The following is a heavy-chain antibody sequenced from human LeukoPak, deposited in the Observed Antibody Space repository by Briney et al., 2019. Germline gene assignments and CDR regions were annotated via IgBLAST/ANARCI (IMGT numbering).Heavy chain of an antibody. V-gene: IGHV4-59*01. CDR1: GGSISSYY. CDR3: ARGRSYDYGDYGHNWFDP. Sequence: SETLSLTCTVSGGSISSYYWSLIRQPPGKGLEWIGYMYYSGSTNYNPSLKSRVTISVDTSKNQFSLKLSSVTAADTAVYYCARGRSYDYGDYGHNWFDPWGQGTLVTVSS. CDR2: MYYSGST. J-gene: IGHJ5*02. D-gene: IGHD4-17*01.